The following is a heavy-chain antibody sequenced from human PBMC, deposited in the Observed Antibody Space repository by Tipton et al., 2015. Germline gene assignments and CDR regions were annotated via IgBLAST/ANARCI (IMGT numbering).Heavy chain of an antibody. CDR2: VSAHNGNT. Sequence: QLVQSGAEVQKPGSSVKVSCKASGYTFTSYGISWVRQAPGQGLEWMGWVSAHNGNTNYAQKFHGRVTMTTDTSTTTAYMDLRSLTSDDTAVYYCAAGSDWVYFFDFWGQGTLVTVSS. J-gene: IGHJ4*02. CDR3: AAGSDWVYFFDF. CDR1: GYTFTSYG. V-gene: IGHV1-18*01. D-gene: IGHD3/OR15-3a*01.